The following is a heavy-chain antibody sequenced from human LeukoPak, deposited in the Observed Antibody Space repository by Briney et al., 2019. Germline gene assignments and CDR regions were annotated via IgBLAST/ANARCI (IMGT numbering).Heavy chain of an antibody. J-gene: IGHJ4*02. D-gene: IGHD6-6*01. CDR2: IRYDGSNK. V-gene: IGHV3-30*02. CDR3: ATIAARPSYYFDY. Sequence: PGGSLRLSCAASGFTFSSYGMHWVRRAPGKGLEWVTFIRYDGSNKHYADSVKGRFTISRDNSKNTLYLQMNSLRAEDTAVYYCATIAARPSYYFDYWGQGTLVTVSS. CDR1: GFTFSSYG.